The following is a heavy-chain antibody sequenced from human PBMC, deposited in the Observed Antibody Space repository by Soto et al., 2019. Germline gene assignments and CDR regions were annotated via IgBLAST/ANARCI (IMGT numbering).Heavy chain of an antibody. J-gene: IGHJ6*02. CDR1: GGTFSTHA. CDR2: IIPISGTT. D-gene: IGHD2-15*01. CDR3: ARGYGSGGNCYSATDV. Sequence: SVRVSCKASGGTFSTHAIIWVRQAPGHGLEWMGGIIPISGTTYYTQKFQGRVTITADEPTSTAFMELSSLKSDDTAVFYCARGYGSGGNCYSATDVPGPAPMVTVSS. V-gene: IGHV1-69*13.